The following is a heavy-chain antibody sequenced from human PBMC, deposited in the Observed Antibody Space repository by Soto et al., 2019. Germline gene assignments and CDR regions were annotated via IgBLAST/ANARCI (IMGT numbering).Heavy chain of an antibody. CDR3: ARDDSSSWYLDACGS. CDR2: TYYRSKWNN. D-gene: IGHD6-13*01. J-gene: IGHJ3*02. Sequence: SQTLSLTCAISGDSVSSHRAAWNWIRQSASRGLEWLGRTYYRSKWNNDFAVSVKSQITINPDTSQNQFSLQLNSVTPEDTAVYYCARDDSSSWYLDACGSWGQVTMATVSS. CDR1: GDSVSSHRAA. V-gene: IGHV6-1*01.